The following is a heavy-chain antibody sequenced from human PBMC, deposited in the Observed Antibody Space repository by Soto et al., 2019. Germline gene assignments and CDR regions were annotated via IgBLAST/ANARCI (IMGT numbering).Heavy chain of an antibody. Sequence: LRLSCAASGFTFSSYAMSWVRQAPGKGLEWVSAISGSGGSTYYADSVKGRFTISRGNSKNTLYLQMNSLRAEDTAVYYCAKVLESMILLVIDYPGQGTLVTDSS. D-gene: IGHD3-22*01. CDR3: AKVLESMILLVIDY. J-gene: IGHJ4*02. V-gene: IGHV3-23*01. CDR2: ISGSGGST. CDR1: GFTFSSYA.